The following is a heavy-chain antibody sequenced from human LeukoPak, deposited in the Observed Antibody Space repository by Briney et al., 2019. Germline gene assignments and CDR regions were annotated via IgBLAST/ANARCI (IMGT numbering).Heavy chain of an antibody. D-gene: IGHD3-3*01. CDR2: INHSGST. V-gene: IGHV4-34*01. Sequence: PSETLSLTCAVYGGSFSGYYWSWIRQPPGKGLEWIGEINHSGSTNYNPSLKSRVTISVDTSKNQFSLKLSSVTAADTAVYYCARGGRVTIFGVVTTREDYWGQGTLVTVSS. CDR3: ARGGRVTIFGVVTTREDY. CDR1: GGSFSGYY. J-gene: IGHJ4*02.